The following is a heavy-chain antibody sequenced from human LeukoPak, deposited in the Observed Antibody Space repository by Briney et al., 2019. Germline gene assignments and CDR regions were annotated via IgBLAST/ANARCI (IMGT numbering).Heavy chain of an antibody. D-gene: IGHD2-8*02. CDR3: ARVDLVVLLPPPPMDV. J-gene: IGHJ6*03. CDR1: GFTFSSYS. CDR2: ISSSSSYI. V-gene: IGHV3-21*01. Sequence: GGSLRLSCAASGFTFSSYSMNWVRQAPGKGLEWVSSISSSSSYIYYADSVKGRFTISRDNAKNSLYLQMNSLRAEDTAVYYCARVDLVVLLPPPPMDVWGKGTTVTVSS.